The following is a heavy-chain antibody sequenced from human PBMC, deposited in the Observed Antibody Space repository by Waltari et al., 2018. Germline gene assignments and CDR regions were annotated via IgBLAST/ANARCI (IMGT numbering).Heavy chain of an antibody. CDR2: INHSGST. V-gene: IGHV4-34*01. CDR1: GGSFSGYY. Sequence: QVQLQQWGAGLLKPSETLSLTCAVYGGSFSGYYWSWIRQPPGKGLEWIGEINHSGSTNYNPSLKSRVTISVDTSKNQFSLKLSSVTAADTAVYYCARRRLGHYGSGSYYNRWGQGTLVTVSS. CDR3: ARRRLGHYGSGSYYNR. J-gene: IGHJ4*02. D-gene: IGHD3-10*01.